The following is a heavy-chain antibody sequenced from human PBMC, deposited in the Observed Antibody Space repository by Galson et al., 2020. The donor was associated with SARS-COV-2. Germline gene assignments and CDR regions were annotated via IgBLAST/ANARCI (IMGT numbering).Heavy chain of an antibody. CDR3: ARDSSGEGYYYGMDV. V-gene: IGHV3-30-3*01. J-gene: IGHJ6*02. Sequence: GGSLRLSCAASGFTFSTYPMYWVRQAPGKGLEWVAVISYDGINKHYAASVKGRFTISRENSKNTLYLQMNSLRADDTAVYYCARDSSGEGYYYGMDVWGQGTTVTVSS. D-gene: IGHD7-27*01. CDR2: ISYDGINK. CDR1: GFTFSTYP.